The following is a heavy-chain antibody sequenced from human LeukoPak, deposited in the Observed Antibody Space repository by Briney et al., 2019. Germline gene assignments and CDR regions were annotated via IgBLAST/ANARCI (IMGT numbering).Heavy chain of an antibody. CDR1: GGSFSGYD. CDR2: INHSGST. J-gene: IGHJ4*02. V-gene: IGHV4-34*01. Sequence: ASETLSLTCAVYGGSFSGYDWSWIRQPPGKWLEWIGEINHSGSTNYNPSLKSRVTISVDTSKTQFSLKLSSVTAADPAVYYCAGALGHYNSDYWGKGTLVTVSS. CDR3: AGALGHYNSDY. D-gene: IGHD3-16*01.